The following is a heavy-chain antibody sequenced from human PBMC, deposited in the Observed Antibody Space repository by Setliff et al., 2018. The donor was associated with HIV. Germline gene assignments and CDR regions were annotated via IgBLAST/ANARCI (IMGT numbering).Heavy chain of an antibody. J-gene: IGHJ4*02. D-gene: IGHD3-16*01. Sequence: SETLSLTCTVSDVSISAYYWSWIRQPPGKGLEWIGDIFYTGSTNYNPSLKSRVTISVDTSKNQFSLKVSSVTAADTAVYYCARERSLITNRRYFDSWGQGTLVTVSS. V-gene: IGHV4-59*12. CDR1: DVSISAYY. CDR3: ARERSLITNRRYFDS. CDR2: IFYTGST.